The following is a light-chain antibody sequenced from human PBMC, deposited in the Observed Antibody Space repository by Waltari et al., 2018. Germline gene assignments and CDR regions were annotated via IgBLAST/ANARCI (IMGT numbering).Light chain of an antibody. V-gene: IGLV4-69*01. CDR3: QTGGHGTWV. CDR1: SGHSSTV. Sequence: QLVLTQSPSASASLGASVKLTCTLSSGHSSTVIAWLQQQPGKGTRYLMKVNSDGSHSKGDEIPDRFSGSSSGAERYRAISSLQSEDEADYYCQTGGHGTWVFGGGTKLTVL. CDR2: VNSDGSH. J-gene: IGLJ3*02.